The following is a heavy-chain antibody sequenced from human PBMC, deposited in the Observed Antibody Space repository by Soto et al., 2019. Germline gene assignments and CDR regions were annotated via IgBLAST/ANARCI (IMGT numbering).Heavy chain of an antibody. D-gene: IGHD3-10*01. J-gene: IGHJ6*02. V-gene: IGHV4-4*02. CDR3: ARLSMVRGDYYYGMDV. CDR1: GGSISSTNW. Sequence: SETLSLTCYVSGGSISSTNWWTWVRQPPGKGLEWIGEIYHTGNTNYNPSVRSRVTISVDKSNNEFSLNLRAVTAADTAVYYCARLSMVRGDYYYGMDVWGQGTTVT. CDR2: IYHTGNT.